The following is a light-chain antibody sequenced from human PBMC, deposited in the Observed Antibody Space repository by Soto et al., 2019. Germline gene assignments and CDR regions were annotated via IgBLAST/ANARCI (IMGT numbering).Light chain of an antibody. CDR1: ENIGSY. CDR2: DSS. V-gene: IGKV3-11*01. J-gene: IGKJ4*01. Sequence: EIVLTQSPATLSLSPGERATLSCRASENIGSYLAWYQQKPGQAPRLLIYDSSNRATGIPARFSGSGSAADFTLTISCLEPEDFAVDYWHQRSKWPLTFGGGTKVEIK. CDR3: HQRSKWPLT.